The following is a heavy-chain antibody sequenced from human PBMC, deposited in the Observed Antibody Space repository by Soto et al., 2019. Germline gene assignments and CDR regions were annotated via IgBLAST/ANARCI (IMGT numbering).Heavy chain of an antibody. CDR2: IYYTGNT. J-gene: IGHJ5*02. Sequence: QVQLQESGPGLVKPSQTLSLTCTVSGGSISSGGYYWSWIRQHPGKGLAWIGYIYYTGNTYYNPSIRTRVTISEDSSKNQFSLMLSSVTAADTAVYYCARGEASMVRGVSNWFDPWGQGTLVTVSS. CDR1: GGSISSGGYY. CDR3: ARGEASMVRGVSNWFDP. D-gene: IGHD3-10*01. V-gene: IGHV4-31*03.